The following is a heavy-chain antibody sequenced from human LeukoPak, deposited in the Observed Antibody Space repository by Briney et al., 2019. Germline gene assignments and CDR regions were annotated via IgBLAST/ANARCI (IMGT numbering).Heavy chain of an antibody. CDR3: ASSLGVTTYAFDI. D-gene: IGHD1-26*01. J-gene: IGHJ3*02. Sequence: SETLSLTCTVSGGSISSYYWSWIRQPPRKGLEWIGYIYDSGSTNYNPSLKSRVTISVDTSKNQFSLKLSSVTAADTAVYYCASSLGVTTYAFDIWGQGTMVTVSS. CDR1: GGSISSYY. CDR2: IYDSGST. V-gene: IGHV4-59*01.